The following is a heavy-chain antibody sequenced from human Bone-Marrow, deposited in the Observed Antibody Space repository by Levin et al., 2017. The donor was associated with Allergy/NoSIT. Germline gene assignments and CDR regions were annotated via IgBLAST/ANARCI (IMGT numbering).Heavy chain of an antibody. D-gene: IGHD3-22*01. CDR2: ISYDGSGQ. CDR1: GFTFSSYG. Sequence: PGGSLRLSCAASGFTFSSYGLHWVRQAPGKGLEWVAAISYDGSGQAYADAVRGRFTISRDNSKNTQFLQMNSLTVEDTAVYYCVAEYYDTSGFDFWGQGTRVSVSS. J-gene: IGHJ4*02. CDR3: VAEYYDTSGFDF. V-gene: IGHV3-30*03.